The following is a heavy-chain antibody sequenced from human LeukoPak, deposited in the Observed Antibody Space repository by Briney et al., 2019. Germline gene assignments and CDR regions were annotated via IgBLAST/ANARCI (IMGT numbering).Heavy chain of an antibody. J-gene: IGHJ4*02. CDR3: AKAPVTSCRGAYCYPFDS. CDR2: TSSSDAGT. V-gene: IGHV3-23*01. CDR1: GGSISSYY. Sequence: ETLSLTCTVSGGSISSYYWSWIRQPAGKGLEWVAATSSSDAGTYHADSVRGRFTISRDNSKNTLYLQMNSLRAEDAAVYFCAKAPVTSCRGAYCYPFDSWGQGTLVTVSS. D-gene: IGHD2-21*01.